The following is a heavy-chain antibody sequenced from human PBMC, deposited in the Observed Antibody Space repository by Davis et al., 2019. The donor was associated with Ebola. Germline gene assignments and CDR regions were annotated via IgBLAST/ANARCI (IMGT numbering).Heavy chain of an antibody. CDR3: AKEKTTVTTFWYFDL. V-gene: IGHV3-30*18. CDR1: GFTLSNYA. D-gene: IGHD4-17*01. J-gene: IGHJ2*01. CDR2: ISYDGSNK. Sequence: GGSLRLSCVASGFTLSNYAMHWVRQAPGKGLEWVAVISYDGSNKYYADSVKGRFTISRDNSKNTLYLQMNSLRAEDTAVYYCAKEKTTVTTFWYFDLWGRGTLVTVSS.